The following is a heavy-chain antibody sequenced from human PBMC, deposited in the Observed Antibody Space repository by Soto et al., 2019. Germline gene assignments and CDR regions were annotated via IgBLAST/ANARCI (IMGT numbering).Heavy chain of an antibody. CDR3: AKARTRSYADALDI. J-gene: IGHJ3*02. D-gene: IGHD2-8*01. Sequence: EVQLLESGGGLVQPGGSLRLSCAASGFTFNNYAMNWVRQAPWKGLEWVSSISASGGSTYYADSVRGRFTISRDNSKNTLYLQTNSLRAEDTAVYYCAKARTRSYADALDIWGQGTLVTVSS. V-gene: IGHV3-23*01. CDR1: GFTFNNYA. CDR2: ISASGGST.